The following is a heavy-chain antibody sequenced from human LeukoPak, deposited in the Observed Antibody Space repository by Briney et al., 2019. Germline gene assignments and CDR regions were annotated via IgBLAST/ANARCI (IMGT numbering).Heavy chain of an antibody. D-gene: IGHD5-24*01. CDR1: GGSISRGSYY. J-gene: IGHJ4*02. Sequence: SETLSLTCSVSGGSISRGSYYWNWIRQPAGKGLEWMGRIYNSGSTNYNPSLKSRVTISVDTSKNQFSLKLSSVTAADTAVYYCTRGIDGYNDYWGQGTLVTVSS. V-gene: IGHV4-61*10. CDR2: IYNSGST. CDR3: TRGIDGYNDY.